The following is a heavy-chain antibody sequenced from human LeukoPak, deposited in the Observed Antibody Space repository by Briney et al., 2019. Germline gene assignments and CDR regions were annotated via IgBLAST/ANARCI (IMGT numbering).Heavy chain of an antibody. D-gene: IGHD3-22*01. CDR3: ARGAGIVVVTSFDY. CDR1: GCPISRGDYY. V-gene: IGHV4-30-4*01. CDR2: IYYSGST. J-gene: IGHJ4*02. Sequence: PSGTLSLTFPGSGCPISRGDYYWGWIRQPQGQGLEWIGYIYYSGSTYYNPSLKSRVTISVDMSKNQFSLKLSSVTAADTAVYYCARGAGIVVVTSFDYWGQGTLVTVSS.